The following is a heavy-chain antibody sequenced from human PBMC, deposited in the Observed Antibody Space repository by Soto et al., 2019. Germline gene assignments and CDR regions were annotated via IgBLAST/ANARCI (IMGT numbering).Heavy chain of an antibody. CDR2: ISSDGSNK. D-gene: IGHD2-15*01. CDR1: GFTFSSYA. V-gene: IGHV3-30-3*01. CDR3: ARMASFYCSGGSCYPTYGMDV. J-gene: IGHJ6*02. Sequence: QVQLVESGGGVVQPGRSLRLSCAASGFTFSSYAMHWVRQAPGKGLEWVAVISSDGSNKYYADSVKGRFTISRDNSKNPLXLXVNRLRAEDTAVYYCARMASFYCSGGSCYPTYGMDVWGQGTTVTVSS.